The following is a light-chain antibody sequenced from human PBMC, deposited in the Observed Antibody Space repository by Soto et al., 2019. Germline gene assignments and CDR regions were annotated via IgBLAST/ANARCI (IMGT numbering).Light chain of an antibody. V-gene: IGKV3-20*01. CDR1: QSVTSTY. CDR2: AAS. Sequence: EIVLTQSPGSLSLSPGESATLSCRASQSVTSTYLAWYQQRPGQAPRLLIYAASSRATGIPDRFSGSGSGTDFTLNISRLEPDDVAIYYCQQSSGSPFAFGHGTKLDIK. CDR3: QQSSGSPFA. J-gene: IGKJ3*01.